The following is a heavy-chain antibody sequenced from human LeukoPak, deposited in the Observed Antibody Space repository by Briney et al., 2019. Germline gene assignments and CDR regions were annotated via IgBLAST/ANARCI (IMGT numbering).Heavy chain of an antibody. CDR2: IYYSGST. Sequence: PSETLSLSCTVSGGSISSSSYYWGWIRQPPGKGLEWIGSIYYSGSTYYNPSLKSRVTISVDTSKNQFSLKLSSVTAADTAVYYCARDSVDTAMGTYYYGMDVWGQGTTVTVSS. V-gene: IGHV4-39*02. D-gene: IGHD5-18*01. J-gene: IGHJ6*02. CDR1: GGSISSSSYY. CDR3: ARDSVDTAMGTYYYGMDV.